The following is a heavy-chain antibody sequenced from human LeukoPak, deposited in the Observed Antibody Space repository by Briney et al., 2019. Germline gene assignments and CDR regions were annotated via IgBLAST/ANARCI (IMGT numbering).Heavy chain of an antibody. CDR3: ARHTDYDGNSRWFDP. CDR2: IYYSGST. J-gene: IGHJ5*02. Sequence: PSETLSLTCIVSGGSISSNYWSWFRQSPGKGLEWIGYIYYSGSTNYNPSLKSRVTMSVDPSKTQFSLKLSSVTAADTAVYYCARHTDYDGNSRWFDPWGQGTLVTVSS. D-gene: IGHD4-23*01. V-gene: IGHV4-59*08. CDR1: GGSISSNY.